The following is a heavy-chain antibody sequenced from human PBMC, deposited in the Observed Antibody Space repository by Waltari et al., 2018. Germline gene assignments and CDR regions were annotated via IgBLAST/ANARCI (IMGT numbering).Heavy chain of an antibody. CDR1: GFTFSSYG. CDR3: ATQKNDYIWGTQSYCYY. D-gene: IGHD3-16*01. CDR2: ISYDGSKK. J-gene: IGHJ4*02. V-gene: IGHV3-30*03. Sequence: QVQLVESGGGVVQPGRSLRLSCAASGFTFSSYGMHWVRQAPGKGLEWVAVISYDGSKKYDADSGKGRFTISRDNSKNALYLQMNSLRAEDTAVYYCATQKNDYIWGTQSYCYYWGQGTLVTVSS.